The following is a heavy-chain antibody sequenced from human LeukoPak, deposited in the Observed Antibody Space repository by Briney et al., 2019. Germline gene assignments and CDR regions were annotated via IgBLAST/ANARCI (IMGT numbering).Heavy chain of an antibody. CDR3: AKELGAYCGGDCYSGFDY. J-gene: IGHJ4*02. D-gene: IGHD2-21*02. CDR1: GFTFSDHY. V-gene: IGHV3-33*06. Sequence: GGSLRLSCVASGFTFSDHYMHWVRQAPGKGLEWVAVIWYDGSNKYYADSVKGRFTISRDNSKNTLYLQMSSLRAEDTAVYYCAKELGAYCGGDCYSGFDYWGQGTLVTVSS. CDR2: IWYDGSNK.